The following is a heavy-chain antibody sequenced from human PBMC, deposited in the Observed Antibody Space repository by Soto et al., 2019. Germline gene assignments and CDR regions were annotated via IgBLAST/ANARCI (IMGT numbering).Heavy chain of an antibody. J-gene: IGHJ4*02. Sequence: GGSLRLSCAVSGFIFSDFQLNWVRQAPRRGLEWLSSITGTSAFTHYAGSIEGRFTISRDNPNNLLFLQMDNLRPEDTAVYYCARDNLAFQGAFDLWGQGTLVTVSS. CDR1: GFIFSDFQ. V-gene: IGHV3-21*01. D-gene: IGHD3-16*01. CDR2: ITGTSAFT. CDR3: ARDNLAFQGAFDL.